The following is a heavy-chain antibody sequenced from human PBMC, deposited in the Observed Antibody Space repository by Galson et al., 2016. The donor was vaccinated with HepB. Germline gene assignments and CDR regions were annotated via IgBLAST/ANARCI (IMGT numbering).Heavy chain of an antibody. V-gene: IGHV3-23*01. CDR3: GKHGGFDY. J-gene: IGHJ4*02. CDR1: GFSFSSSG. D-gene: IGHD3-16*01. CDR2: ITGRGDTT. Sequence: SLRLSCAASGFSFSSSGMSWVRQTPGRGLEWLSGITGRGDTTHYADSVRGRFTISRDNSKNTLYLYMNSLRAGGTAVYYCGKHGGFDYWGQGALVTVSS.